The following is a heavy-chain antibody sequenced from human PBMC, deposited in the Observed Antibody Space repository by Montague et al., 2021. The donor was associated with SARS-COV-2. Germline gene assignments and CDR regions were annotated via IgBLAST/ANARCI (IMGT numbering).Heavy chain of an antibody. D-gene: IGHD3-16*01. V-gene: IGHV3-7*01. CDR1: GFTFHTHW. CDR2: IDENGGT. Sequence: SLRRSCAASGFTFHTHWMSWVRQAPGKGLEWVTSIDENGGTYYVDSVKGRFTIPRDNPRTSLYLQMNSLRVDDTAVYYCSRDFWGPQNWGQGTLVTVSS. J-gene: IGHJ4*02. CDR3: SRDFWGPQN.